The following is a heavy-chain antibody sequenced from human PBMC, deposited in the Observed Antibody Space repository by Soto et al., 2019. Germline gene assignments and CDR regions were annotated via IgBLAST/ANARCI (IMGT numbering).Heavy chain of an antibody. Sequence: SVKVSCKASGGTLSTYAISWVRQVPGQGLEWMGGVIPIFGTANYAQMFQGRVTITADKSTSTAYMELSSLTSADTAVYYCAREPQDGSGSYFDSWGQGTLVTVS. J-gene: IGHJ4*02. V-gene: IGHV1-69*06. CDR3: AREPQDGSGSYFDS. CDR2: VIPIFGTA. D-gene: IGHD3-10*01. CDR1: GGTLSTYA.